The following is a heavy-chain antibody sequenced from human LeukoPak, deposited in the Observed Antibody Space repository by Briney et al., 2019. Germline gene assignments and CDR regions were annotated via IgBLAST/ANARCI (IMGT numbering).Heavy chain of an antibody. CDR3: ARGYSSSRFDY. Sequence: SVKVSCKAPGGTFSNYAISWLRQAPGQGLEWMGGNIPISVTSNYAQKFQGRLTITTDKSTSTAYTELSSLRSEDTAVYYCARGYSSSRFDYWGQGTLVTVSS. J-gene: IGHJ4*02. CDR2: NIPISVTS. CDR1: GGTFSNYA. D-gene: IGHD6-13*01. V-gene: IGHV1-69*05.